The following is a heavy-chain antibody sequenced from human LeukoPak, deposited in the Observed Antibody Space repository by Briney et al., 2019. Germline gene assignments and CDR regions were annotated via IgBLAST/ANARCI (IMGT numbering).Heavy chain of an antibody. CDR3: ARGLWQQWLDPFDY. CDR1: GYTFTSYG. V-gene: IGHV1-18*01. Sequence: VASVKVSCTASGYTFTSYGISWVRQAPGQGLEWMGWISAYNGNTNYAQKLQGRVTMTTDTSTSTAYMELRSLRSDDTAVYYCARGLWQQWLDPFDYWGQGTLVTVSS. D-gene: IGHD6-19*01. J-gene: IGHJ4*02. CDR2: ISAYNGNT.